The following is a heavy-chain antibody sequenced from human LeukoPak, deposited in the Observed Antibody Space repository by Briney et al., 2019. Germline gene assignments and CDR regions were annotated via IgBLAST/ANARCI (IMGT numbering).Heavy chain of an antibody. CDR3: ATYDYGDKTVDY. CDR1: GVTFSGPA. V-gene: IGHV3-73*01. CDR2: IRSKANSYAT. J-gene: IGHJ4*02. D-gene: IGHD4-23*01. Sequence: PGGSPRLSCAAPGVTFSGPAMHWVRQASGKGPEWVGRIRSKANSYATAYGASVKGRFTISRDDSKNTAFLQMNSLKTEDTAVYYCATYDYGDKTVDYWGQGTLVTVSS.